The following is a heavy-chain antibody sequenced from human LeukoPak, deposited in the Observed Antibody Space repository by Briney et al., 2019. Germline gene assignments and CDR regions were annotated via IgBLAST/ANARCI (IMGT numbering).Heavy chain of an antibody. J-gene: IGHJ5*02. CDR3: ARGNYDFWSGYSLALGGDWFDP. V-gene: IGHV1-69*13. Sequence: ASVKVSCKASGGTFSSYAISWVRQAPGQGLEWMGGIIPIFGTANYAQKFQGRVTITADESTSTAYMELGSLRSEDTAVYYCARGNYDFWSGYSLALGGDWFDPWGQGTLVTVSS. CDR2: IIPIFGTA. D-gene: IGHD3-3*01. CDR1: GGTFSSYA.